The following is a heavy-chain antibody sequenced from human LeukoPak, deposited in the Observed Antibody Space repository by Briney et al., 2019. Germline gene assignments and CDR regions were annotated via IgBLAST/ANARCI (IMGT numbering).Heavy chain of an antibody. CDR2: IYRSGST. D-gene: IGHD1-26*01. J-gene: IGHJ4*02. CDR1: GGSISSGGYS. Sequence: SETLSLTCAVSGGSISSGGYSWSWIRQPPGKGLEWIGYIYRSGSTYYNPSLKSRVTISVDTSKNQFSLKLSSVTAADTAVYYCARDGPWVGPFDYWGQGTLVTVSS. CDR3: ARDGPWVGPFDY. V-gene: IGHV4-30-2*05.